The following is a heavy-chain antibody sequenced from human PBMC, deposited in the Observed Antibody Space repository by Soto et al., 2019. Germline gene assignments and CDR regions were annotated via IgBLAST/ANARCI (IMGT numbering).Heavy chain of an antibody. CDR1: GYTFTSYD. J-gene: IGHJ6*03. D-gene: IGHD2-15*01. CDR2: MNPNSGNT. CDR3: ARGGGDCSGGSCYSWHYYYYYMGV. V-gene: IGHV1-8*01. Sequence: GASVKVSCKASGYTFTSYDINWVRQATGQGLEWMGWMNPNSGNTGYAQKFQGRVTMTRNTSISTAYMELSSLRSEDTAVYYCARGGGDCSGGSCYSWHYYYYYMGVWGKGTTVTVSS.